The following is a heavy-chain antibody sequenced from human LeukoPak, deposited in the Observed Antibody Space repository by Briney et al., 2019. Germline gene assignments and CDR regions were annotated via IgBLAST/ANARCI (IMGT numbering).Heavy chain of an antibody. D-gene: IGHD4-23*01. V-gene: IGHV4-34*01. CDR1: GGSFSDDY. Sequence: SETLSLTCAVYGGSFSDDYWSWIRQSSGEGLEWIGEINHTGGTNYNPSLKSRVTISQDRSKNQFFLKLYFVTAADTALYFCARGRWDVRFQHWGQGTLVTVSS. CDR2: INHTGGT. J-gene: IGHJ1*01. CDR3: ARGRWDVRFQH.